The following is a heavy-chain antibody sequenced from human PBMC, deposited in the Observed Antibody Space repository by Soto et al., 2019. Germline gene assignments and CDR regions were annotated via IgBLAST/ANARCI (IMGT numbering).Heavy chain of an antibody. J-gene: IGHJ6*03. CDR3: AKHLDDYYYYYMDV. Sequence: QVQLVESGGGVVQPGRSLRLSCAASGFTFSSYGMHWVRQAPGKGLEWVAVISYDGSNKYYADSVKGRFTISRDNSKNTLYLQMNSLRAEDTAVYYCAKHLDDYYYYYMDVWGKGTTVTVSS. CDR2: ISYDGSNK. V-gene: IGHV3-30*18. D-gene: IGHD3-3*01. CDR1: GFTFSSYG.